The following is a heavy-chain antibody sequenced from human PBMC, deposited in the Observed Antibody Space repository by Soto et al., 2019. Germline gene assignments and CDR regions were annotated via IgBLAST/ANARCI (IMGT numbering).Heavy chain of an antibody. V-gene: IGHV3-23*01. Sequence: SLRLSCAASGFTFSSYAMSWVRQAPGKGLEWVSAISGSGGSTYYADSVKGRFTISRDNSKNTLYLQMNSLRAEDTAVYYCATARVSDYYGYWGQGTLVTVSS. D-gene: IGHD2-21*01. CDR1: GFTFSSYA. J-gene: IGHJ4*02. CDR3: ATARVSDYYGY. CDR2: ISGSGGST.